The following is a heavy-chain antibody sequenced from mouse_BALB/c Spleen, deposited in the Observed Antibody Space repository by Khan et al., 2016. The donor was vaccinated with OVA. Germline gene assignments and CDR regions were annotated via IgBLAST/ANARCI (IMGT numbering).Heavy chain of an antibody. CDR1: GYTFTDYN. CDR3: ARGVYGSRGAWVAY. J-gene: IGHJ3*01. V-gene: IGHV1-18*01. Sequence: EVQLQQSGPELVKPGASVKIPCKASGYTFTDYNMDWVKQSHGKSLEWIGDINPNNDYTIYNQKFKGKATLTVDKSSSTAYMEIRSLTSEDTAVYYCARGVYGSRGAWVAYWGQGTLVTVSA. CDR2: INPNNDYT. D-gene: IGHD1-1*01.